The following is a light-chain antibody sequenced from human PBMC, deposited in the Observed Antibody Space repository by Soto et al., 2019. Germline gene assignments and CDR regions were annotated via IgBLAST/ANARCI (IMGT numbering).Light chain of an antibody. Sequence: EVVMTQSPAILSVSPGERATLSCMASQSVGINVAWYQQKPGQAPRLLIYGASSRATGIPDRFSGSGSGTDFTLTVSRLEPEDFAVFYCQQYGTSPPTFGQGTKVDI. CDR1: QSVGIN. V-gene: IGKV3-20*01. CDR2: GAS. CDR3: QQYGTSPPT. J-gene: IGKJ2*01.